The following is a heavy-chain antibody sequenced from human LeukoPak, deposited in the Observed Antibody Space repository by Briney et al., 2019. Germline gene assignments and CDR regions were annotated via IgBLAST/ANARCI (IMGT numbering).Heavy chain of an antibody. CDR2: INSDSGFT. D-gene: IGHD3-9*01. V-gene: IGHV1-2*02. CDR1: GYTFTVHY. J-gene: IGHJ5*02. CDR3: ARNFDMKGFDP. Sequence: ASVKVSFKASGYTFTVHYMNWVRQAPGQGLEWMGWINSDSGFTKYAQKFQGRVTMTRDTSITTVYMDLTRLTSDDTAVYYCARNFDMKGFDPWGQGTLVTVSS.